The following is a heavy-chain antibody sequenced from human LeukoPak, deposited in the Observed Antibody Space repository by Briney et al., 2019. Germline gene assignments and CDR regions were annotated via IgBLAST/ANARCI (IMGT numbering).Heavy chain of an antibody. J-gene: IGHJ4*02. CDR2: INHSGST. Sequence: PSETLSLTCAVYGGSFSGYYWSWIRQPPGKGLEWIGEINHSGSTNYNPSLKSRVTISLDTSKNQFSLNLRSVTAADTAVYYCARRDYALDYWGQGTLVTVSS. V-gene: IGHV4-34*01. CDR1: GGSFSGYY. D-gene: IGHD4-17*01. CDR3: ARRDYALDY.